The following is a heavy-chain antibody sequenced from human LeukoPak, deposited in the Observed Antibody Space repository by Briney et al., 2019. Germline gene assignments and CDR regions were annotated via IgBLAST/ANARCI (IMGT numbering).Heavy chain of an antibody. J-gene: IGHJ4*02. CDR1: GFTVSSNY. D-gene: IGHD6-19*01. CDR3: ARARVSSGWYGFFDY. V-gene: IGHV3-53*01. Sequence: GGSLILSCAASGFTVSSNYMSWVRQAPGKGLEWVSVIYSGGSTYYADSVKGRFTISRDNSKNTLYLQMNSLRAEDTAVYYCARARVSSGWYGFFDYWGQGTLVTVSS. CDR2: IYSGGST.